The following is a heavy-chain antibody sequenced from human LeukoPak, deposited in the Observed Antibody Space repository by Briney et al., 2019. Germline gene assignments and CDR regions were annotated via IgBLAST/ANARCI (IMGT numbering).Heavy chain of an antibody. Sequence: GASVKVSCKASGYTFTDYYMHWMRQAPGQELEWMGRINLNSGVTNYAQRFQGRVTMTRDTSISTAYMELIRLRSDDTAVYYCARETGGSSLIYFDSWGQGTLVTVSS. CDR2: INLNSGVT. CDR1: GYTFTDYY. CDR3: ARETGGSSLIYFDS. J-gene: IGHJ4*02. V-gene: IGHV1-2*06. D-gene: IGHD1-26*01.